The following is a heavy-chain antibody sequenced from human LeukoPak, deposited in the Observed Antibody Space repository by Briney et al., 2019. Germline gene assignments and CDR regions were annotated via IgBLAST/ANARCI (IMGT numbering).Heavy chain of an antibody. CDR2: AYYRSKWLY. CDR3: ARGANWGLDALDI. V-gene: IGHV6-1*01. D-gene: IGHD7-27*01. J-gene: IGHJ3*02. Sequence: SQTLSLTCAISGDSISFKTDVWNWIRQSPSRGLEWLGRAYYRSKWLYDYAVSVKSRLTITPDTPKNQFSLHLKSVTPEDTAVYYCARGANWGLDALDIWGQGIMVTVSS. CDR1: GDSISFKTDV.